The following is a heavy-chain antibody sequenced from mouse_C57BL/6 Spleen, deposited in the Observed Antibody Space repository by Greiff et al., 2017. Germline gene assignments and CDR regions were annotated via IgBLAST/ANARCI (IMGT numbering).Heavy chain of an antibody. CDR1: GYTFTNYW. J-gene: IGHJ2*01. V-gene: IGHV1-63*01. CDR2: IYSGGGYT. CDR3: ARGDSSGPLDY. Sequence: QVQLQQSGAELVRPGTSVKMSCKASGYTFTNYWIGWAQQRPGHGLEWVGDIYSGGGYTNYNEKFTGTATLAGDKSSSTAYMQFSSLTTADSAIYYCARGDSSGPLDYWGQGTTLTVSS. D-gene: IGHD3-2*02.